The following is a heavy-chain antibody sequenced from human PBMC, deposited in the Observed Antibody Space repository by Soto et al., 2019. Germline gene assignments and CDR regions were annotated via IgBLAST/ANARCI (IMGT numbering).Heavy chain of an antibody. CDR2: FDPEDGET. Sequence: ASVKVSCKVSGYTLTELSMHWVRQAPGKGLEWMGGFDPEDGETIYAQKFQGRVTMTEDTSTDTAYMELSSLRSEDTAVYYCETDCRPVVGYGDYARAFDIWGQGTMVTVSS. CDR3: ETDCRPVVGYGDYARAFDI. D-gene: IGHD4-17*01. V-gene: IGHV1-24*01. J-gene: IGHJ3*02. CDR1: GYTLTELS.